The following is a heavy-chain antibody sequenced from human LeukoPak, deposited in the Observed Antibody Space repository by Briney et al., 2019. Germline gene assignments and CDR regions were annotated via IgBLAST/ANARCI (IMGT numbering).Heavy chain of an antibody. Sequence: GASVKVSCKASGGTFSSYAISWVRQAPGQGLEWMGRIIPILGIANYAQKFQGRVTITADKSTSTAYTELSSLRSEDTAVYYCARLYDRDYWGQGTLVTVSS. CDR2: IIPILGIA. V-gene: IGHV1-69*04. CDR3: ARLYDRDY. D-gene: IGHD5/OR15-5a*01. J-gene: IGHJ4*02. CDR1: GGTFSSYA.